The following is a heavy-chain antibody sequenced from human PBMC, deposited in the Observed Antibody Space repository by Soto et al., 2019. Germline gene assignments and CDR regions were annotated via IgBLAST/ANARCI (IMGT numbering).Heavy chain of an antibody. CDR1: GFTFSSSW. CDR3: ARGPSGWFGYDY. J-gene: IGHJ4*02. Sequence: HPGGSLRLSCAASGFTFSSSWMHWVRQAPGKGLVWVSRINSGASTTNYVDSVKGRFTISRDNAKNTLYLQMDSLTAEDTAVYYCARGPSGWFGYDYWGQGTLVTVSS. V-gene: IGHV3-74*01. D-gene: IGHD6-19*01. CDR2: INSGASTT.